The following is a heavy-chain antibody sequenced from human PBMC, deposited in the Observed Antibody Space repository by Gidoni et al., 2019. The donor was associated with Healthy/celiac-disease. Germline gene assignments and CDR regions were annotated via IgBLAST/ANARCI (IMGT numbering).Heavy chain of an antibody. V-gene: IGHV4-59*11. D-gene: IGHD2-15*01. CDR3: ARNRMCSGGSCYNYYYYYGMDV. J-gene: IGHJ6*04. CDR2: IYYSGST. CDR1: GGSISSHY. Sequence: QVQLQESGPGLVKPSETLSLTCPVSGGSISSHYWSWIRQPPGKGLEWIGYIYYSGSTTYNPSLKSGVTISVDTSKNQFSLKLSSVTAADTAVYYCARNRMCSGGSCYNYYYYYGMDVWGKGTTVTVSS.